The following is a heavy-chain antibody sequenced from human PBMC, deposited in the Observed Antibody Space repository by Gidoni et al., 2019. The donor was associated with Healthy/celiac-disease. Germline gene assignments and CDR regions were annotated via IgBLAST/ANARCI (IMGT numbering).Heavy chain of an antibody. CDR3: ARHREMATDYYYYGMDV. D-gene: IGHD5-12*01. Sequence: QVQLQESGPGLVKPSETLSLTCTVSGGSISSYYWSWIRQPPGKGLEWIGYIYYSGSTNYNPSLKSRVTISVDTSKNQFSLKLSSVTAADTAVYYCARHREMATDYYYYGMDVWGQGTTVTVSS. CDR1: GGSISSYY. J-gene: IGHJ6*02. CDR2: IYYSGST. V-gene: IGHV4-59*08.